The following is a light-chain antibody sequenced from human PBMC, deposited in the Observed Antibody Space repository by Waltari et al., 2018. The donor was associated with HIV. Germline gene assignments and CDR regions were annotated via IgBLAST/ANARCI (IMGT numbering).Light chain of an antibody. J-gene: IGLJ3*02. Sequence: QSELTQPPSASGTPGQRVTISCSGSSSKIGSNTVNWYQQLPGTAPKLLIYSNNQRPSGVPGRFSGSKSGTSGFLAISGLQSEDEADYYCAAWHDSLNGSWVFGGGTKLTVL. CDR2: SNN. CDR1: SSKIGSNT. V-gene: IGLV1-44*01. CDR3: AAWHDSLNGSWV.